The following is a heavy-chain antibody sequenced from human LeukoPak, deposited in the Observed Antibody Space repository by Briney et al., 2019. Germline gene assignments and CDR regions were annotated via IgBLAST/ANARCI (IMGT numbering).Heavy chain of an antibody. CDR3: AREKAAAPHYMDV. J-gene: IGHJ6*03. CDR1: GDSISGYP. V-gene: IGHV4-4*09. CDR2: IQTSGTT. Sequence: SETLSLTCTVSGDSISGYPWSWIRQSPEKGLEWIGLIQTSGTTKYNPSLKGRVSISVDTSKTQVSLKVSSVTAADTAVYYCAREKAAAPHYMDVWGKGTTVTVSS. D-gene: IGHD6-13*01.